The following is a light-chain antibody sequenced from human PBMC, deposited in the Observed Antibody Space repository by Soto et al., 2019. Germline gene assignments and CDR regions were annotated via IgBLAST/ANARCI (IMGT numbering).Light chain of an antibody. V-gene: IGKV3-15*01. Sequence: EIVMTQSPATLSVSPGERVTLSCRASQTISDNLAWFQQKSGQAPRLLIHGAFKRATGVPDRFSGSGSGTEFTLTISSLQSEDCAVYYCQQYHNWPPQYTFGQGTKLQIK. CDR1: QTISDN. CDR3: QQYHNWPPQYT. CDR2: GAF. J-gene: IGKJ2*01.